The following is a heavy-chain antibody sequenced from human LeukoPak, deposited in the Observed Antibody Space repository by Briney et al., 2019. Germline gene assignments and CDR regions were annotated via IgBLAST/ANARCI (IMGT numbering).Heavy chain of an antibody. CDR2: INPSGGST. CDR3: ARAPKSGSGSLEGSWFDP. Sequence: GASVKVSCKASGYTFTSYYMHWVRQAPGQGLEWMGIINPSGGSTSYAQKFQGRVTMTRDTSTSTVYMELSSLRSEDTAVYYCARAPKSGSGSLEGSWFDPWAREPWSPSPQ. J-gene: IGHJ5*02. CDR1: GYTFTSYY. D-gene: IGHD3-10*01. V-gene: IGHV1-46*01.